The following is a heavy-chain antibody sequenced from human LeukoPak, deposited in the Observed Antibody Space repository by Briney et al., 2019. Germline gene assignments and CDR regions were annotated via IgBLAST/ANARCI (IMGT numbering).Heavy chain of an antibody. CDR2: INHSGST. V-gene: IGHV4-34*01. CDR1: GGSFSGYY. D-gene: IGHD6-19*01. Sequence: SETLSLTCDVYGGSFSGYYWSWIRQPPGKGLEWIGEINHSGSTNYNPSLKSRVTISVDTSKNQFSLKLSSVTAADTAVYYCAREKGIVAGLYYYYGMDVWGQGTTVTVPS. CDR3: AREKGIVAGLYYYYGMDV. J-gene: IGHJ6*02.